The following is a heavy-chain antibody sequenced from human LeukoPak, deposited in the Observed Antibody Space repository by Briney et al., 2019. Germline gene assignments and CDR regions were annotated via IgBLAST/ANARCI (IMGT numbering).Heavy chain of an antibody. CDR3: ARGPTVTTSSLDY. V-gene: IGHV4-59*01. CDR2: IYYSGST. CDR1: GGSLSSYY. Sequence: SETLSLTCTVSGGSLSSYYWSWIRQPPGKGLEWIGYIYYSGSTNYNPSLKSRVTISLDTSKNQFSLKLSSLAAADTAVYYCARGPTVTTSSLDYWGQGTLVTVSS. J-gene: IGHJ4*02. D-gene: IGHD4-11*01.